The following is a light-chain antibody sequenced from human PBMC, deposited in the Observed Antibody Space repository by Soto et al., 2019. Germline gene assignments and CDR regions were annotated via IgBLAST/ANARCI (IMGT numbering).Light chain of an antibody. J-gene: IGLJ2*01. CDR3: SSYTSSGTVI. CDR1: SSDVGSYKY. V-gene: IGLV2-14*03. CDR2: DVS. Sequence: QSALPQPASVSGSPGQSITISCAGTSSDVGSYKYVSWYQQHPGKAPKLMIYDVSNRPSGVSNRFSGSNSGNTASLTISGLQAEDESDYYCSSYTSSGTVIFGGGTKLTVL.